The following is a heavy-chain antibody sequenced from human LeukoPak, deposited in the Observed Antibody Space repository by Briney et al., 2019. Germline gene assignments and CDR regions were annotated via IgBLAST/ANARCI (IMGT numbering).Heavy chain of an antibody. D-gene: IGHD4-17*01. Sequence: PAGSLTQTCAASGFSFSSYAMSWVRQAPGKGLEWVSTISGSGGGTYYADSVKGRFTISRDNAKNTLWLQMNSLRAEDTAVYYCAKGVTTVRIYYDGMYVSGHGTTVTVSS. CDR1: GFSFSSYA. J-gene: IGHJ6*02. V-gene: IGHV3-23*01. CDR2: ISGSGGGT. CDR3: AKGVTTVRIYYDGMYV.